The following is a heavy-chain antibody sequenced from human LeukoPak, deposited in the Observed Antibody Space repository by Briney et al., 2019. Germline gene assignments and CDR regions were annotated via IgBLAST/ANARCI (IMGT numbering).Heavy chain of an antibody. CDR1: GYTFTGYY. V-gene: IGHV1-2*02. CDR2: INPNSGGT. D-gene: IGHD3-16*01. CDR3: ARAGMITFGGVPTNYYGMDV. J-gene: IGHJ6*02. Sequence: ASVKASCKASGYTFTGYYMHWVRQAPGQGLEWMGWINPNSGGTNYAQKFQGRVTMTRDTSISTAYMELSRLRSDDTAVYYCARAGMITFGGVPTNYYGMDVWGQGTTVTVSS.